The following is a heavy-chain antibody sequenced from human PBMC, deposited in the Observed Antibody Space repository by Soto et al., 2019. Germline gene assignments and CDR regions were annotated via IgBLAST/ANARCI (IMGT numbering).Heavy chain of an antibody. CDR3: ARGATVPTPFDY. V-gene: IGHV4-31*03. CDR1: GGSISSGGYY. CDR2: IYYSGST. D-gene: IGHD4-4*01. J-gene: IGHJ4*02. Sequence: PSETLSLTCTVSGGSISSGGYYWSWIRQHPGKGLEWIGYIYYSGSTYYNPSLKSRVTISVDTSKNQFSLKLSSVAAADTAVYYCARGATVPTPFDYWGQGTLVTVSS.